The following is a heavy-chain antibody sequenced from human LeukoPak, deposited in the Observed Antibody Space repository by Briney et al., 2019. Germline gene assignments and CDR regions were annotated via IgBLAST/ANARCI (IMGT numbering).Heavy chain of an antibody. Sequence: GGSLRLSCTASGFTFGDYALSWFRQAPGKGLEWLSFIRSKDHGGTTEYAASVKGRFTISRDNAKNSLYLQMNSLRAEDTAVYYCAREVSGWGLDYWGQGTLVTVSS. CDR3: AREVSGWGLDY. V-gene: IGHV3-49*03. CDR2: IRSKDHGGTT. J-gene: IGHJ4*02. D-gene: IGHD6-19*01. CDR1: GFTFGDYA.